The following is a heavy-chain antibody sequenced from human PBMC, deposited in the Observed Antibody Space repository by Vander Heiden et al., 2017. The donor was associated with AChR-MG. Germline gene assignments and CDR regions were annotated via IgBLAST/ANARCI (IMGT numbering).Heavy chain of an antibody. D-gene: IGHD2-21*02. Sequence: EVQLLESGGGLVQPGGSLRLSCAASGVTFSSSAMSWVRQAPGKGLEWVSAISGSGGSTYYADSVKGRFTISRDNSKNTLYLQMNSLRAEDTAVYYCAKGRRNCGGDCYSYFDYWGQGTLVTVSS. CDR3: AKGRRNCGGDCYSYFDY. V-gene: IGHV3-23*01. J-gene: IGHJ4*02. CDR2: ISGSGGST. CDR1: GVTFSSSA.